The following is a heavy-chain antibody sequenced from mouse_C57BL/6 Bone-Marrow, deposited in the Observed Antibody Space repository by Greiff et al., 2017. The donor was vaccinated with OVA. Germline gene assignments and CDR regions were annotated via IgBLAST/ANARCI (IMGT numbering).Heavy chain of an antibody. CDR1: GYTFTSYW. Sequence: QVQLQQPGAELVKPGASVKMSCKASGYTFTSYWITWVKQRPGQGLEWIGDIYPGSGSTNYNEKFKSKCTLTVDTSSSTAYMQLSSVTSEDSAVYYCARLDDYSAWFAYWGQGTLVTVSA. CDR3: ARLDDYSAWFAY. J-gene: IGHJ3*01. CDR2: IYPGSGST. V-gene: IGHV1-55*01. D-gene: IGHD2-4*01.